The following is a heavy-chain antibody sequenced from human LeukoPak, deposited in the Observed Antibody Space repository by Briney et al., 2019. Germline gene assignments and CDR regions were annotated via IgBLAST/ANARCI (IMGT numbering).Heavy chain of an antibody. CDR2: IHYPAST. Sequence: PSETLSLTCTVSGDSVSAFYWSWLRQSPGTGLEWIGFIHYPASTAYNPSLKSRATISLETSRNQLSLMLTSLTPADTAMYYCARGSSDVYWYLDVWGRGTLVTVSS. CDR1: GDSVSAFY. J-gene: IGHJ2*01. V-gene: IGHV4-59*02. CDR3: ARGSSDVYWYLDV. D-gene: IGHD6-19*01.